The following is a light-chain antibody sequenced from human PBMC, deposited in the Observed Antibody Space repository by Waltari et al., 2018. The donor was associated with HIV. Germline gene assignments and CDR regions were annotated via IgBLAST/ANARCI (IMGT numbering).Light chain of an antibody. CDR2: GAS. V-gene: IGKV1-5*03. Sequence: IQMTQSPSTLSASIGDRFNLTCRARQSAGTWLAGYQQKAGKAPELLIYGASTLDHGVPLRCSGTGSGTEFTLTISDLQSDDIATYFCKQYNSGSRTFGPGTKV. J-gene: IGKJ3*01. CDR3: KQYNSGSRT. CDR1: QSAGTW.